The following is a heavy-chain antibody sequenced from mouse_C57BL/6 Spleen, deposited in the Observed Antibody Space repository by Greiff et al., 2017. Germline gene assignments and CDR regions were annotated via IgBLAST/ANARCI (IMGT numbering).Heavy chain of an antibody. CDR3: ARGRGSSPFAY. CDR2: INPNNGGT. V-gene: IGHV1-22*01. CDR1: GYTFTDYN. D-gene: IGHD1-1*01. Sequence: EVQLKQSGPELVKPGASVKMSCKASGYTFTDYNMHWVKQSHGKSLEWIGYINPNNGGTSYNQKFKGKATLTVNKSSSTAYMELRSLTSEDSAVYYCARGRGSSPFAYWGQGTLVTVSA. J-gene: IGHJ3*01.